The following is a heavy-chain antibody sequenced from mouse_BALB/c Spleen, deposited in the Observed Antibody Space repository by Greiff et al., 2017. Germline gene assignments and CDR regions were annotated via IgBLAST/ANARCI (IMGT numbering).Heavy chain of an antibody. D-gene: IGHD1-1*01. Sequence: EVKVVESGGGLVQPGGSRKLSCAASGFTFSSFGMHWVRQAPEKGLEWVAYISSGSSTIYYADTVKGRFTISRDNPKNTLFLQMTSLRSEDTAMYYCARGDYGSLYAMDYWGQGTSVTVSS. CDR3: ARGDYGSLYAMDY. CDR1: GFTFSSFG. CDR2: ISSGSSTI. J-gene: IGHJ4*01. V-gene: IGHV5-17*02.